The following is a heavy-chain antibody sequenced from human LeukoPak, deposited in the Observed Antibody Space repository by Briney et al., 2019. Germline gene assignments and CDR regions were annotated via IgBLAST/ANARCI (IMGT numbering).Heavy chain of an antibody. Sequence: PGGSLRLSCAASGFTFSSYAMSWVRQAPGKGLEWVSAISGSGGSTYYADSVKGRFTISRDNSQNTLYLQMNSLRAEDTAVYYCAKVSTGYFFQYYFDYWGQGTLVTVSS. CDR2: ISGSGGST. V-gene: IGHV3-23*01. D-gene: IGHD3-9*01. J-gene: IGHJ4*02. CDR1: GFTFSSYA. CDR3: AKVSTGYFFQYYFDY.